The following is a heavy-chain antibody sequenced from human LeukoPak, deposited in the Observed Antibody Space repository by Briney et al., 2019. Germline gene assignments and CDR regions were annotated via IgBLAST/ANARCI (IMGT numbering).Heavy chain of an antibody. D-gene: IGHD3-10*01. Sequence: GGSLRLSCAASGFTFSGFSMSWVRQSPTKGLEWVANIKQDGSERYYVAYVKGRFTISRDNAKNSLSLQMNNLRVEDTAVYYCARAGSHWHYVYWGQGTVVTVSS. J-gene: IGHJ4*02. CDR1: GFTFSGFS. V-gene: IGHV3-7*01. CDR3: ARAGSHWHYVY. CDR2: IKQDGSER.